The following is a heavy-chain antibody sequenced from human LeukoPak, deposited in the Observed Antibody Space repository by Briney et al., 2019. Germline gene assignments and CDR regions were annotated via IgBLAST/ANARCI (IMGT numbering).Heavy chain of an antibody. Sequence: PGGSLRLSCAASGFTFSNYAMSWVRQAPGKGLEWVSGISGTGDSTYYADSVKGRFTISRDNSRNTLYLQMNSLRADDTALYYCAKTNRAYCGGDCYPGYFDYWGQGTLVTVSS. CDR3: AKTNRAYCGGDCYPGYFDY. CDR2: ISGTGDST. CDR1: GFTFSNYA. V-gene: IGHV3-23*01. J-gene: IGHJ4*02. D-gene: IGHD2-21*02.